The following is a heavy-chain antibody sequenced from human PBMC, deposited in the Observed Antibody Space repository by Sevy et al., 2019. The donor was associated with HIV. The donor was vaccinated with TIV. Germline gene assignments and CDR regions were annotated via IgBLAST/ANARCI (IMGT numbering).Heavy chain of an antibody. V-gene: IGHV1-18*04. J-gene: IGHJ3*02. CDR3: ARKGWYDSSGYSLDAFDI. Sequence: ASVKVSFKASGYTFTSYGISWVRQAPGQGLEWMGWISAYNGNTNYAQKLQGRVTMTTDTSTSTAYMELRSLRSDDTAVYYCARKGWYDSSGYSLDAFDIWGQGTMVTVSS. CDR2: ISAYNGNT. CDR1: GYTFTSYG. D-gene: IGHD3-22*01.